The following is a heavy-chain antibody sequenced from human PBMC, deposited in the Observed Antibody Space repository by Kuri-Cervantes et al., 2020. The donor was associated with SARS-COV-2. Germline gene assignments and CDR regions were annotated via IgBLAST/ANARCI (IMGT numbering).Heavy chain of an antibody. V-gene: IGHV3-21*01. Sequence: GESPKISCAASGFTFSSHAMNWVRQAPGKGLEWVSSISSSSSYIYYADSVKGRFTISRDNAKNSLYLQMNSLRAEDTAVYYCARDSYYDSPGHWGQGTLVTVSS. D-gene: IGHD3-22*01. CDR3: ARDSYYDSPGH. J-gene: IGHJ4*02. CDR1: GFTFSSHA. CDR2: ISSSSSYI.